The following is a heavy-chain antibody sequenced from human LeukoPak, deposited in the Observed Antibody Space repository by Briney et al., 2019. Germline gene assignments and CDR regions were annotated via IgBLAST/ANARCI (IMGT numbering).Heavy chain of an antibody. D-gene: IGHD2-21*02. CDR1: GGSISSGGYY. V-gene: IGHV4-30-2*01. CDR2: IYHSGST. Sequence: PSETLSLTCTVSGGSISSGGYYWSWIRQPPGKGLEWIGYIYHSGSTYYNPSLKSRVTISVDRSKNQFSLKLSSVTAADTAVYYCARGRVPPYCGGDCPYYFDYWGQGTLVTVSS. CDR3: ARGRVPPYCGGDCPYYFDY. J-gene: IGHJ4*02.